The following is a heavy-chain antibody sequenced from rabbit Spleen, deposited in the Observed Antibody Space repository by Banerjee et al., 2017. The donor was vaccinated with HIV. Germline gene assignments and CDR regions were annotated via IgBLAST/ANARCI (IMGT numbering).Heavy chain of an antibody. V-gene: IGHV1S45*01. CDR3: ARDTGSSFSSYGMDL. J-gene: IGHJ6*01. CDR2: IDTGSSGFT. D-gene: IGHD8-1*01. CDR1: GFSFSDRDV. Sequence: QEQLVESGRGLVKPEGSLTLTCKASGFSFSDRDVMCWVRQAPGKGLEWIVCIDTGSSGFTYYTSWAKGRFTISKTSSTTVTLQMTSLTAADTATYFCARDTGSSFSSYGMDLWGPGTLVTVS.